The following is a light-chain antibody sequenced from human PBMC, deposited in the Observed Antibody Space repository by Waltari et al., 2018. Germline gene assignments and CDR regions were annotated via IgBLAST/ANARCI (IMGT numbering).Light chain of an antibody. CDR2: KAS. Sequence: DIEMTQSPSTLSASVGDRVTITCRASQSISSWLAWYQQKPGKAPKLLIYKASSLESGVPSRFSGRGSGTQFPLTISSLQPDDFATYYCQQYHSFFRTFGQGTKVEIK. J-gene: IGKJ1*01. CDR3: QQYHSFFRT. CDR1: QSISSW. V-gene: IGKV1-5*03.